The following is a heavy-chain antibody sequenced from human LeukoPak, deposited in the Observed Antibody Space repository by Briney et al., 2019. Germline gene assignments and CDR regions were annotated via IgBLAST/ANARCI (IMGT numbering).Heavy chain of an antibody. J-gene: IGHJ4*02. D-gene: IGHD6-13*01. CDR2: ISSNGGST. Sequence: GGSLRLSCAASGFTFSSYAMHWVRQAPGKGLEYVSAISSNGGSTYYANSVKGRFTISRDNSKNTLYLQMGSLRAEDMAVYYCARDRVAAELDYWGQGTLVTLSS. CDR3: ARDRVAAELDY. CDR1: GFTFSSYA. V-gene: IGHV3-64*01.